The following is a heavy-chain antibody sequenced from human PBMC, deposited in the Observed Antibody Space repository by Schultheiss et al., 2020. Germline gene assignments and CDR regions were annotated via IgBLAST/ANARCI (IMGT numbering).Heavy chain of an antibody. CDR3: ARDPRYCSGGSCYSRFATIDY. J-gene: IGHJ4*02. D-gene: IGHD2-15*01. V-gene: IGHV3-21*01. Sequence: ETLSLTCAASGFTFITDSMNWVRQAPGRGLEWVSSISSSSSSIYYADSVKGRFSTSRDSSKNTLYLQMNSLRTEDTAVYYCARDPRYCSGGSCYSRFATIDYWGQGTLVTVSS. CDR1: GFTFITDS. CDR2: ISSSSSSI.